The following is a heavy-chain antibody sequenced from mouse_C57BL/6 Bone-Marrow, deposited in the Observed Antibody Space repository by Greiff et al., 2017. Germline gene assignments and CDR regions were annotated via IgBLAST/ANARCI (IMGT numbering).Heavy chain of an antibody. CDR1: GYTFTSYW. CDR3: ARGTACYAMDY. CDR2: IYPGSGST. Sequence: QVQLQQPGAELVKPGASVKMSCKASGYTFTSYWITWVKQRPGQGLEWIGDIYPGSGSTNYNEKFKGKATLTVDTSSSTAYMQLSSLTSEDSAVYYCARGTACYAMDYWGQGTSVTVSS. D-gene: IGHD3-3*01. J-gene: IGHJ4*01. V-gene: IGHV1-55*01.